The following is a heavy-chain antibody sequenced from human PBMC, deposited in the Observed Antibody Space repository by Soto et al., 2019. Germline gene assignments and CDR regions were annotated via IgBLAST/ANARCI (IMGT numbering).Heavy chain of an antibody. V-gene: IGHV1-69*01. CDR2: IIPIFGTA. J-gene: IGHJ6*02. Sequence: QVQLVQSGAEVKKPGSSVKVSCKASGGTFSSYAISWVRQAPGQGLEWMGGIIPIFGTANYAQKFQGRVTITADEPPSTAYRELSSLRSEEPAVYYCAGGEGVSPLTPKNGMDVWGQGTTVTVSS. CDR3: AGGEGVSPLTPKNGMDV. D-gene: IGHD1-26*01. CDR1: GGTFSSYA.